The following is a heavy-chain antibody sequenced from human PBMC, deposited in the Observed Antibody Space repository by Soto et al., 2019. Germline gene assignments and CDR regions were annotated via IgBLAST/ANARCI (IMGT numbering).Heavy chain of an antibody. CDR3: AKAKHDFCCTDP. CDR1: GFTFSSYG. CDR2: ISYDGSNK. Sequence: PGGSLRLSCAASGFTFSSYGMHWVRQAPGKGLEWVAVISYDGSNKYYADSVKGRFTISRDNSKNTLYLQMNSLRAEDTAVYYCAKAKHDFCCTDPWGQGTLVTVS. V-gene: IGHV3-30*18. J-gene: IGHJ5*02. D-gene: IGHD2-21*01.